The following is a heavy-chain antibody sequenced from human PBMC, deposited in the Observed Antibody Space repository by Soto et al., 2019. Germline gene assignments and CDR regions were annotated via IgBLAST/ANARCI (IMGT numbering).Heavy chain of an antibody. Sequence: SETLSLTCTVSGGSISSYFWSWIRQSPGEGLEWIGYIFYSGTTNYSPSLKSRVTMSLGTAKNQFSLNLTSVTAADTAVYYCARGRGGNYDAFDIWGQGTMVTVSS. CDR3: ARGRGGNYDAFDI. CDR1: GGSISSYF. CDR2: IFYSGTT. V-gene: IGHV4-59*01. J-gene: IGHJ3*02. D-gene: IGHD1-1*01.